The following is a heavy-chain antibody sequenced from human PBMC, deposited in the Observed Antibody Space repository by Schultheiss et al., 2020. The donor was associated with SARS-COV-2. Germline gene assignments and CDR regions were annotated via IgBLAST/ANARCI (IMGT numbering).Heavy chain of an antibody. V-gene: IGHV3-23*01. CDR3: AKGRVLPADQPHYFES. D-gene: IGHD2-2*01. Sequence: GGSLRLSCAASGFTFSRSAMTWVRQAPGKGLEWVSAISGSGLKTYYADSVQGRFRSSRDNGNNTTSLQMNSLKVEDTAVYYCAKGRVLPADQPHYFESWGQGTLVTVSS. CDR2: ISGSGLKT. J-gene: IGHJ4*02. CDR1: GFTFSRSA.